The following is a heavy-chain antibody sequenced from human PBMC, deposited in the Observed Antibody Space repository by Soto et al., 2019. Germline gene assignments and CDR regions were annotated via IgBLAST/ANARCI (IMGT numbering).Heavy chain of an antibody. Sequence: QVQLQQWGAGLLKPSETLSLTCAVYGGSFSGYYWSWIRQPPGKGLEWIGEINHSGSTNYNPSLKSRVTISVDTSKNQFSLKLSSVTAADTAVYYGARALGRFYSGYDSYFDYWVQGTLVTVSS. V-gene: IGHV4-34*01. CDR3: ARALGRFYSGYDSYFDY. D-gene: IGHD5-12*01. J-gene: IGHJ4*02. CDR1: GGSFSGYY. CDR2: INHSGST.